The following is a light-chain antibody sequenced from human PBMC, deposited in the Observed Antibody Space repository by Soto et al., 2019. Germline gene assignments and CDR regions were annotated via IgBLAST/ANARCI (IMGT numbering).Light chain of an antibody. J-gene: IGKJ5*01. CDR1: QSVRSSY. Sequence: EIVLTQSPGILSLSPGERATLSCRASQSVRSSYLAWYQQKPGQAPRLLISGASSRATGIPDRFSGSGSGTDFTLIISRLEPEDFAVYYCQQYGSSPITFGQGTRLEIK. V-gene: IGKV3-20*01. CDR3: QQYGSSPIT. CDR2: GAS.